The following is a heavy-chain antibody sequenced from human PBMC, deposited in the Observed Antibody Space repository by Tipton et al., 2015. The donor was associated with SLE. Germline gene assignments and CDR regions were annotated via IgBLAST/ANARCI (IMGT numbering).Heavy chain of an antibody. CDR1: GGSFSDYS. Sequence: TLSLTCAVYGGSFSDYSWSWIRQPPGKGLEWIGEINHSGSTNYNPSLKSRVTISVDTSKIQFSLKLSSVTAADTAVYYCARGTLNYYYMDVWGKGTTVTVS. J-gene: IGHJ6*03. CDR2: INHSGST. V-gene: IGHV4-34*01. CDR3: ARGTLNYYYMDV.